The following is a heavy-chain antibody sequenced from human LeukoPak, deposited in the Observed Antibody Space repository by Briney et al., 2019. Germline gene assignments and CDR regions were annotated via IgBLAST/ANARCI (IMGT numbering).Heavy chain of an antibody. CDR1: GFTFNTYW. V-gene: IGHV3-7*01. J-gene: IGHJ5*02. Sequence: PGGSLRLSCAASGFTFNTYWMTWVRQAPGKGLEWVANIKHDGSEKNYADPVKGRFTISRDNAKNSLYLQMNSLRAEDTAVYYCARDKIEAAVSGSLFDHWGQGTLVTVSS. CDR2: IKHDGSEK. D-gene: IGHD6-13*01. CDR3: ARDKIEAAVSGSLFDH.